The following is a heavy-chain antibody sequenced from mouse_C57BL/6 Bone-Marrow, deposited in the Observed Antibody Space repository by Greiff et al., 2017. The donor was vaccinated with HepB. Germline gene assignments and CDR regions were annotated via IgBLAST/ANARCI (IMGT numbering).Heavy chain of an antibody. D-gene: IGHD2-2*01. V-gene: IGHV5-16*01. CDR1: GFTFSDYY. CDR2: INYDGSST. J-gene: IGHJ2*01. Sequence: EVKLVESEGGLVQPGSSMKLSCTASGFTFSDYYIAWVRQVPEKGLEWVANINYDGSSTYYLDSLKSRFIISRDNAKNILYLQMSSLKSEDTATYYCARDGRRGDGYDDGRYYYFDYWGQGTTLTVSS. CDR3: ARDGRRGDGYDDGRYYYFDY.